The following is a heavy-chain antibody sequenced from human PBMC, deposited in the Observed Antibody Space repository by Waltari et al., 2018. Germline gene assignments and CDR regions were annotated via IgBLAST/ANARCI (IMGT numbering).Heavy chain of an antibody. CDR2: IYWNDDK. V-gene: IGHV2-5*01. D-gene: IGHD2-15*01. J-gene: IGHJ4*02. CDR3: ARYCSGGSCYRLGFDY. CDR1: GFSLSTSGVG. Sequence: QITLKESGPTLVKPTQTLTLTCTFSGFSLSTSGVGVGWLRQPPGKALEWLALIYWNDDKRYSPSLKSRLTITKDTSKNQVVLTMTNMDPVDTATYYCARYCSGGSCYRLGFDYWGQGTLVTVSS.